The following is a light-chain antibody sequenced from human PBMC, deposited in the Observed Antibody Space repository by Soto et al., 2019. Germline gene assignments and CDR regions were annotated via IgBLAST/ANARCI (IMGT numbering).Light chain of an antibody. Sequence: DVVMTQSPLSLSVTPGEPASISCTSSQSLLHSNGYNYLDWYLQKPGQSPQLLIYLGSNRASGVPDRFSGSGSGTDFTLQISRVEAEDVGVYYCMQARQPLFTFGQGTKLEIK. V-gene: IGKV2-28*01. CDR3: MQARQPLFT. J-gene: IGKJ2*01. CDR2: LGS. CDR1: QSLLHSNGYNY.